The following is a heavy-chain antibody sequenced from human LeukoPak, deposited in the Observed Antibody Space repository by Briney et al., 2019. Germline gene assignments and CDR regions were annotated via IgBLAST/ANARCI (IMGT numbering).Heavy chain of an antibody. V-gene: IGHV3-30*18. D-gene: IGHD5-24*01. J-gene: IGHJ4*02. CDR3: AKATPTRDGSNPDY. CDR2: ISYDGRNK. Sequence: GGSLRLSREASGFTFSTYGMHWVRQAPGKGLEWVAVISYDGRNKYYADSVKGRFTISRDNSKNTLYLQMNSLRPEDTALYSCAKATPTRDGSNPDYWGQGTLVTVSS. CDR1: GFTFSTYG.